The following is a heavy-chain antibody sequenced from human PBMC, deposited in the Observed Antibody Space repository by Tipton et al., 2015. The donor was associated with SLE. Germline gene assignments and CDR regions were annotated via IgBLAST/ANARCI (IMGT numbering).Heavy chain of an antibody. D-gene: IGHD3-3*01. CDR2: IKQDGSAE. V-gene: IGHV3-7*01. J-gene: IGHJ3*01. Sequence: GSLRLSCPASGFIFSHYWMSWVRQAPGKGLEWVANIKQDGSAENYAESVKGRFRMSRDNSKNSVSLQMNSLRVEDTAVYYCARDGWRAYDVWGRGTMVTVSS. CDR3: ARDGWRAYDV. CDR1: GFIFSHYW.